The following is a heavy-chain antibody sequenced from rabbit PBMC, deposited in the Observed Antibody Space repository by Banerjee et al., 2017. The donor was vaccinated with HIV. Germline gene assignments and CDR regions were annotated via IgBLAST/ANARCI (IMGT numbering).Heavy chain of an antibody. CDR1: GFTISSGH. Sequence: QQQLEESGGGLVKPGGTLTLTCTASGFTISSGHMGWVRQAPGKGLEWIGCIYTGSGSTDYASWAKGRFTISKTSSTTVTLQMPSLTAADTATYFCARAPYAGYGNTRLDLWGQGTLVTVS. V-gene: IGHV1S45*01. D-gene: IGHD7-1*01. CDR2: IYTGSGST. J-gene: IGHJ3*01. CDR3: ARAPYAGYGNTRLDL.